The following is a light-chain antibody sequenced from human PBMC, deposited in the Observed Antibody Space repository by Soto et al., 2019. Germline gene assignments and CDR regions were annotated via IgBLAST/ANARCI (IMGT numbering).Light chain of an antibody. J-gene: IGKJ4*01. CDR1: QSLISNY. V-gene: IGKV3-20*01. CDR2: GAS. Sequence: EIVLTQSPGTLSLSPGERATLSCRASQSLISNYLAWYQQKPGQAPRLLMYGASSRATGIPDRFSGSGSGTDFTLTISRLEPEDFAVYYCQQYGSSPLTFGGGTKVEIK. CDR3: QQYGSSPLT.